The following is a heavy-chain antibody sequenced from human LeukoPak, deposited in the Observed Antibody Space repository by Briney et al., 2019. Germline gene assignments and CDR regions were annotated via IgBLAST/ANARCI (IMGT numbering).Heavy chain of an antibody. V-gene: IGHV3-23*01. D-gene: IGHD6-19*01. CDR1: RFSFSDYT. J-gene: IGHJ4*02. CDR3: AKTPSYSSGWWLDY. CDR2: IRHSGVDS. Sequence: GGSLRLSCAASRFSFSDYTMSWVRQLPGKGLEWVSGIRHSGVDSSYADSVKGRFTISRDNSKNTLYLQMNSLRAEDTAVYYCAKTPSYSSGWWLDYWGQGTLVTVSS.